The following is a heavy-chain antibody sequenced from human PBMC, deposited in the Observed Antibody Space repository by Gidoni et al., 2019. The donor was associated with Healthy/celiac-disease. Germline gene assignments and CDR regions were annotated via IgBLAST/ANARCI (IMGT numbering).Heavy chain of an antibody. CDR3: AKAPHYVWGGHYYYYGMDV. Sequence: EVQLLESGGGLVQPGGSLRLSCAASGFTFSSYAMSWVRQAPGKGLEWVSAISGSGGSTYYADSVKGRFTISRDNSKNTLYLQMNSLRAEDTAVYYCAKAPHYVWGGHYYYYGMDVWGQGTTVTVSS. CDR2: ISGSGGST. J-gene: IGHJ6*02. V-gene: IGHV3-23*01. D-gene: IGHD3-16*01. CDR1: GFTFSSYA.